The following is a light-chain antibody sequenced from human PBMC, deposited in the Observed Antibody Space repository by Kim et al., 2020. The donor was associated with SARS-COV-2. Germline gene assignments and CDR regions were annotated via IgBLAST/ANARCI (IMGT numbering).Light chain of an antibody. CDR1: SSDVGGYKY. CDR3: SSYIRGSTNYV. J-gene: IGLJ1*01. CDR2: EVD. V-gene: IGLV2-14*01. Sequence: QSALTQPASVSGSPGQSITISCTGTSSDVGGYKYVSWYQQHPGKAPKLVIYEVDNRPSGVSIGFSGSKSGNTASLTISGLQAEDEADYYCSSYIRGSTNYVFGTGTKVTVL.